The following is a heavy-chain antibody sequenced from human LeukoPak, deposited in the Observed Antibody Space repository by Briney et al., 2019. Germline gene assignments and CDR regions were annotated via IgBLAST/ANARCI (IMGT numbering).Heavy chain of an antibody. CDR2: IYYRGST. D-gene: IGHD3-22*01. V-gene: IGHV4-59*01. Sequence: SETLSLTCTVSGDSISSYYWSWIRQPPGKGLEWIGYIYYRGSTKYNPSLKSRVTISVDTSKNQFSLQLTSVTAADTAVYYCARDLGVYYYDSSGYLEVGGYFDYWGQGTLVTVSS. J-gene: IGHJ4*02. CDR1: GDSISSYY. CDR3: ARDLGVYYYDSSGYLEVGGYFDY.